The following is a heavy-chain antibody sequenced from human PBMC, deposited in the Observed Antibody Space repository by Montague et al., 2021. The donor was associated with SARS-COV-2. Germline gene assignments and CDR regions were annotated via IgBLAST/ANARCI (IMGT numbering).Heavy chain of an antibody. J-gene: IGHJ4*02. CDR2: INHSGDT. CDR1: GGSFSGHS. V-gene: IGHV4-34*01. D-gene: IGHD3-22*01. Sequence: SETLSLTCAVYGGSFSGHSWTWIRQPPGKGLEWIGEINHSGDTNYNPSLKSRVTISVDTSKNQFSLKLSSLTAADTAVYYCARGLTGVTVILVFVGASLYFDSWGQGALVTVSS. CDR3: ARGLTGVTVILVFVGASLYFDS.